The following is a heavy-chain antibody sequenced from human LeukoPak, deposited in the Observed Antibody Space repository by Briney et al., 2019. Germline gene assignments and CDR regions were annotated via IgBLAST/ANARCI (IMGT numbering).Heavy chain of an antibody. CDR2: IKIDGSEK. Sequence: GGSLRLSCAASGFTSRSYWMCWVRQAPGKGLECVSNIKIDGSEKYYVDSVKGRFTLSTDNAKNSLYLQMNSLRAEDTAVYYCAREGPTERAFDIWGQGTMVTVSS. D-gene: IGHD4-17*01. CDR3: AREGPTERAFDI. J-gene: IGHJ3*02. V-gene: IGHV3-7*01. CDR1: GFTSRSYW.